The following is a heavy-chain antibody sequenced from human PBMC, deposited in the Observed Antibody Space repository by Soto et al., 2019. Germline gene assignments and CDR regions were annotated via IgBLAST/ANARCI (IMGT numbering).Heavy chain of an antibody. D-gene: IGHD2-8*01. Sequence: SETLSLTCTVSGGSISSYYWSWIRQPPGKGLKWIGYIYYSGSTNYNPSLKSRVTISVDTSKNQFSLKLSSVTAADTAVYYCARVREKIGYCTNGVCYSGYNWFDPWGQGTLVTVSS. J-gene: IGHJ5*02. V-gene: IGHV4-59*08. CDR3: ARVREKIGYCTNGVCYSGYNWFDP. CDR1: GGSISSYY. CDR2: IYYSGST.